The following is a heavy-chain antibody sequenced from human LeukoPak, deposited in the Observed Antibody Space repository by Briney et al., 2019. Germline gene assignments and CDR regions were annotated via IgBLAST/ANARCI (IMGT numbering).Heavy chain of an antibody. V-gene: IGHV4-39*01. D-gene: IGHD2/OR15-2a*01. J-gene: IGHJ4*02. CDR1: GDSISSSDYY. Sequence: PSETLSLTCSVSGDSISSSDYYWDWIRQPPGKGLEWIGAIYYTGSTYYNPSLKGRVTISGDTSKNQFSLKLSSVTAADTAVYYCARQNKQARPNFDNWGQGTLLTVSS. CDR2: IYYTGST. CDR3: ARQNKQARPNFDN.